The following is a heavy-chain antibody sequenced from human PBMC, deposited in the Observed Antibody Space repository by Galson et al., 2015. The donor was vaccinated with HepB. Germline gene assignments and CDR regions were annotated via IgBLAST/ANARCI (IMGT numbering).Heavy chain of an antibody. Sequence: SLRLSCAASGFTFSNAWMSWVRQAPGKGLEWVGRIKSKTDGGTTDYAASVKGRFTISRDDSKNTLYLQMNSLKAEDTAVYYCTTIYDFWSGYYIDYWGQGTLVTVSS. V-gene: IGHV3-15*01. D-gene: IGHD3-3*01. CDR2: IKSKTDGGTT. CDR1: GFTFSNAW. J-gene: IGHJ4*02. CDR3: TTIYDFWSGYYIDY.